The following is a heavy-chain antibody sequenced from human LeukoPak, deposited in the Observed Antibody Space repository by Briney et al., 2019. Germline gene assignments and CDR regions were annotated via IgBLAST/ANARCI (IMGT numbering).Heavy chain of an antibody. V-gene: IGHV3-48*03. CDR3: ARDGGGSYQVDYFDY. J-gene: IGHJ4*02. D-gene: IGHD1-26*01. CDR1: GFTFSSYE. Sequence: GGSLGLSCAASGFTFSSYEMNWVRQAPGKGLEWVSYISSSGSTIYYADSVKGRFTISRDNAKNSLYLQMNSLRAEDTAVYYCARDGGGSYQVDYFDYWGQGTLVTVSS. CDR2: ISSSGSTI.